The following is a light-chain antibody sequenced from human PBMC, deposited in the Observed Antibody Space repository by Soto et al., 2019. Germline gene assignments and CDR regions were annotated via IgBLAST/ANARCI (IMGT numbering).Light chain of an antibody. CDR2: GAS. J-gene: IGKJ1*01. CDR3: QQYGSSPAT. CDR1: QSVSSSY. V-gene: IGKV3-20*01. Sequence: EIVLTQSPGTLSLSPGERATLSCRASQSVSSSYLAWYQQKPGQAPRILIYGASSRATGIPDRFSGSGSGTDFTLTISRLDPDDFAVYYCQQYGSSPATFGQGT.